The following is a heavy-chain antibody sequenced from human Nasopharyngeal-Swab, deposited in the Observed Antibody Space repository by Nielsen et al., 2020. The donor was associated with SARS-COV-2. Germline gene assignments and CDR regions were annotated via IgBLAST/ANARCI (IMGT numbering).Heavy chain of an antibody. V-gene: IGHV3-53*01. CDR3: ARDIWFGD. CDR2: IYSGGGT. J-gene: IGHJ5*02. Sequence: GGSLRLSCAASEFTVSSNYMSWVRQAPGKGLEWVSVIYSGGGTYYADSVKGGFTISRDNSKNTLYLQMNSLRAEDTAVYHCARDIWFGDWGQGTLVTVSS. CDR1: EFTVSSNY.